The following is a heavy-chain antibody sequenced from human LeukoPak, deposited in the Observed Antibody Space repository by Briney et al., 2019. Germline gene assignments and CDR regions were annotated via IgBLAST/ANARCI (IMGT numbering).Heavy chain of an antibody. CDR3: TRVAGSGSVD. CDR1: GFTFSSYW. J-gene: IGHJ4*02. CDR2: INSDASTT. V-gene: IGHV3-74*01. Sequence: GGSLRFSCAASGFTFSSYWMHWVRQAPGKGLVWVSRINSDASTTSYADSVKGRFTISRDNAKNTLHLQMNSLRAEDTAVYYCTRVAGSGSVDWGQGTLVTVSS. D-gene: IGHD1-26*01.